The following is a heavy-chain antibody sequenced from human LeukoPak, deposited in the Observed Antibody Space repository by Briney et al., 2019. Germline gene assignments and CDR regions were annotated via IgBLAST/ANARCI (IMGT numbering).Heavy chain of an antibody. CDR1: GGSISSSSYY. CDR2: INHSGST. V-gene: IGHV4-39*07. Sequence: ASETLSLTCTVSGGSISSSSYYWGWIRQPPGKGLEWIGEINHSGSTNYNPSLKSRVTISVDTSKNQFSLKLSSVTAADTAVYYCAKSSYSIFDYWGQGTLVTVSS. D-gene: IGHD5-18*01. J-gene: IGHJ4*02. CDR3: AKSSYSIFDY.